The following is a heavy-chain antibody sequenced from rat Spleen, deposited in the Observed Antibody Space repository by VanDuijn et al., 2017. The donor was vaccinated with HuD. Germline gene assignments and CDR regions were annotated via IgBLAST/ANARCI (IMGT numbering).Heavy chain of an antibody. J-gene: IGHJ2*01. CDR1: GFSLTSYN. Sequence: QVQLKESGPGLVPPSQTLSLTCTVSGFSLTSYNVHWVRQATGKGLEWMGIIWTGGSTDYSSALKSRLSISRDTSKSQVFLRMNGLQTEDIATYYCAREGYYDGSYDYWGQGVMVTVSS. CDR2: IWTGGST. V-gene: IGHV2-30*01. CDR3: AREGYYDGSYDY. D-gene: IGHD1-12*02.